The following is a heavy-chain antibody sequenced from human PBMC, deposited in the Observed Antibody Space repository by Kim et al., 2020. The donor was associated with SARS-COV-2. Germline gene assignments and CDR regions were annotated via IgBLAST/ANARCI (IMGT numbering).Heavy chain of an antibody. CDR1: GGTFSSYA. CDR2: IIPIFGTA. CDR3: ARDGTTVTTMESRLGYYGMDV. Sequence: SVKVSCKASGGTFSSYAISWVRQAPGQGLEWMGGIIPIFGTANYAQKFQGRVTITADESTSTAYMELSSLRSEDTAVYYCARDGTTVTTMESRLGYYGMDVWGQGTTVTVSS. J-gene: IGHJ6*02. V-gene: IGHV1-69*13. D-gene: IGHD4-17*01.